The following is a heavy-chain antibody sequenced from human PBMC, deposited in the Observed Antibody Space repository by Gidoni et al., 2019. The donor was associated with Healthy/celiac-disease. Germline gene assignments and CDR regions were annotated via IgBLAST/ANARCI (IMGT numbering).Heavy chain of an antibody. CDR1: GLTFRSYA. CDR2: ISGRGGST. D-gene: IGHD5-18*01. V-gene: IGHV3-23*01. Sequence: EVQLLESGGGLVQPGGSLILSCAASGLTFRSYAMSWVRQAPGKGLEWGAAISGRGGSTYYADSVKGRFTISRDNSKNTLYLQMNSLRAEDTAVYYCAKGPKHSYGPPFGYGMDVWGQGTTVTVSS. CDR3: AKGPKHSYGPPFGYGMDV. J-gene: IGHJ6*02.